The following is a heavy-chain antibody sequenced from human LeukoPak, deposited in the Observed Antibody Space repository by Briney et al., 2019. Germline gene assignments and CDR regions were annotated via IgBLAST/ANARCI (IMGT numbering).Heavy chain of an antibody. CDR3: ARAVDYGGNSADY. Sequence: GGSLRLSCAASGFTFSSYAMHWVRQAPGKGLEWVAVISSDGSNKYYADSVKGRFTISRDNSKNTLYLQMNSLRAEDTAVYYCARAVDYGGNSADYWGQGTLVTVSS. V-gene: IGHV3-30*04. D-gene: IGHD4-23*01. CDR1: GFTFSSYA. J-gene: IGHJ4*02. CDR2: ISSDGSNK.